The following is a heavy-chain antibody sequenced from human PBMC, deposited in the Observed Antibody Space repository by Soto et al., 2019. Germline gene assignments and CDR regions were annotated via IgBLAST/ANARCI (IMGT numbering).Heavy chain of an antibody. CDR3: ARDWDSSGLFDP. J-gene: IGHJ5*02. D-gene: IGHD3-10*01. CDR2: ISYSGST. Sequence: SETLSLTGSVSGASITTYDWSWIRQPPGKGLEWIGSISYSGSTKYNPSLESRVMISLDTSKNQFSLRLTSVTAADTALYYCARDWDSSGLFDPWGQGALVTVSS. V-gene: IGHV4-59*01. CDR1: GASITTYD.